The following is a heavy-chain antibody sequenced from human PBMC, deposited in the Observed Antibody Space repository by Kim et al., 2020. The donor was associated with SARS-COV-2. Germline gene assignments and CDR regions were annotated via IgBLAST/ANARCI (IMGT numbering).Heavy chain of an antibody. CDR1: GGTFGRHV. CDR3: ARDVAVVSAAIPGTDASDI. CDR2: IIPMSGSS. Sequence: SVKVSCKASGGTFGRHVISWVRQAPGQGLEWMGAIIPMSGSSSHAQNFQDRASITADASTGTVYLELWSLRSEDTAVYYCARDVAVVSAAIPGTDASDI. D-gene: IGHD2-2*01. V-gene: IGHV1-69*13. J-gene: IGHJ3*02.